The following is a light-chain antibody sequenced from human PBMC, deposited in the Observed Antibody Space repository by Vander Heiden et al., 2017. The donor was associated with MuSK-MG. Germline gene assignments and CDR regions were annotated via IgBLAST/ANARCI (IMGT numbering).Light chain of an antibody. Sequence: IQMTQSPSSLSASERDRVTITCQASQDTSNYLNCDKQKPRKAPKLLCYEASNLETGVPSRFSGSVYVRDFSFTISRRQPEGISAYYCQQNDKIPLSTFGQGTQVEIK. J-gene: IGKJ5*01. CDR3: QQNDKIPLST. CDR2: EAS. V-gene: IGKV1-33*01. CDR1: QDTSNY.